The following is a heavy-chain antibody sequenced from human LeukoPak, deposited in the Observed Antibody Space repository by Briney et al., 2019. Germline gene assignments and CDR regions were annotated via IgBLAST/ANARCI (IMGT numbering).Heavy chain of an antibody. D-gene: IGHD3-16*02. CDR2: ISSSGSTI. J-gene: IGHJ4*02. CDR1: GFTFSSYE. V-gene: IGHV3-48*03. CDR3: ASRVPHMGELSWDIDY. Sequence: GGSLRLSCAASGFTFSSYEMNWVRQAPGKGLEWVSYISSSGSTIYYADSGKGRFTISRDNAKNSLYLQMNSLRAEDTAVYYCASRVPHMGELSWDIDYWGQGTLVTVSS.